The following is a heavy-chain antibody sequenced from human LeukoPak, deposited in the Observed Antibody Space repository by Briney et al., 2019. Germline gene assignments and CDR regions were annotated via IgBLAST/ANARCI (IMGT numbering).Heavy chain of an antibody. D-gene: IGHD4-11*01. Sequence: PGGSLRLSCAASGFTFSSYGMSWVRQAPGKGLEWVSAISGSGGSTYYADSVKGRFTISRDNSKNTLYLQMNSLRAEDTAVYYCAKAGLAVTDIGDFDYWGQGTLVTVSS. CDR1: GFTFSSYG. J-gene: IGHJ4*02. CDR2: ISGSGGST. V-gene: IGHV3-23*01. CDR3: AKAGLAVTDIGDFDY.